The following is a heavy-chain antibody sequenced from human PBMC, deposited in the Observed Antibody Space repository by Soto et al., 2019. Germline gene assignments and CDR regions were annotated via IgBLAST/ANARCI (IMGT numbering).Heavy chain of an antibody. CDR1: GFTFSSYG. CDR2: IWYDVSNK. D-gene: IGHD2-2*01. J-gene: IGHJ4*02. CDR3: ARDYLVVPHRVIDY. Sequence: QVQLVESGGGVVQPGRSLRLSCAASGFTFSSYGMHWVRQAPGKGLGWVAVIWYDVSNKYYADSVKGRFTISRDNSKNTLYLQMNSLRAEDTAVYYCARDYLVVPHRVIDYWGQGTLVTVSS. V-gene: IGHV3-33*01.